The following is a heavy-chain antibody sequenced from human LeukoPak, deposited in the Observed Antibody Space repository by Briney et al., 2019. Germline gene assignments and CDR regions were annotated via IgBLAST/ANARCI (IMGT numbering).Heavy chain of an antibody. CDR2: ISTSSRT. CDR1: GFTFSSYA. D-gene: IGHD3-22*01. J-gene: IGHJ1*01. Sequence: PGGSLRLSCVASGFTFSSYAMSWVRQAPGKGLEWVSLISTSSRTHYADSIKGRFTISRDNSRNTLYLQINSLRAEDTAVYYCAKDLDSTGSWPPEYFQHWGQGALVTVSS. V-gene: IGHV3-23*01. CDR3: AKDLDSTGSWPPEYFQH.